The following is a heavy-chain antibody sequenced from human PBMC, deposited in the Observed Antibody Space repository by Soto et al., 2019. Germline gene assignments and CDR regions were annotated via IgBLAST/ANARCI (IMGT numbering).Heavy chain of an antibody. Sequence: GASVKVSCKAPGVTFSSYTISWVRQAPGQGLEWMGRIIPILGTANYAQKFQGRVTMTRDTSTSTVYMELNSLRSEDTAVYYCARAADIVLVPAAIRYYYYGMDVWGQGTTVTVSS. CDR3: ARAADIVLVPAAIRYYYYGMDV. J-gene: IGHJ6*02. V-gene: IGHV1-69*08. CDR1: GVTFSSYT. D-gene: IGHD2-2*01. CDR2: IIPILGTA.